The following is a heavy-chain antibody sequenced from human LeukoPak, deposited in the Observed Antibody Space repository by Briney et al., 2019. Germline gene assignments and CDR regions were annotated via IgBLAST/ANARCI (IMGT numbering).Heavy chain of an antibody. D-gene: IGHD3-22*01. CDR2: ISMHGGST. Sequence: GGSLRLSCSASGSTFSSYTMHWVRQAPGKGLEYVSAISMHGGSTYYADSVKGRFTISRDNSKNTVYLQMSSLRAEDTAVYYCVKSTYYYDSSAYYDCWGQGTLVTVSS. J-gene: IGHJ4*02. CDR3: VKSTYYYDSSAYYDC. V-gene: IGHV3-64D*09. CDR1: GSTFSSYT.